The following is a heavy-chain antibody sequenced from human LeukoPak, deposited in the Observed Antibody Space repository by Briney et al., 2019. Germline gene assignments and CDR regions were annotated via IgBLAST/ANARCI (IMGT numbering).Heavy chain of an antibody. D-gene: IGHD1-26*01. CDR1: KYTFTSH. CDR3: ARASGSYYYDY. Sequence: ASVKVSCKASKYTFTSHWVRQAPAQGLEWMGGIIPIFGTANYAQKFQGRVTITADESTSTAYMELSSLRSEDTAVYYCARASGSYYYDYWGQGTLVTVSS. V-gene: IGHV1-69*13. CDR2: IIPIFGTA. J-gene: IGHJ4*02.